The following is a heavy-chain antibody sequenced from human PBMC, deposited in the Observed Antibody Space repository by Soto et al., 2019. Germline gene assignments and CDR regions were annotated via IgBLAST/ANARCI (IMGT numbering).Heavy chain of an antibody. V-gene: IGHV4-34*01. CDR3: ARVPLITISGVVIRQQFDY. CDR2: INHSGST. CDR1: GGSFSGYY. J-gene: IGHJ4*02. Sequence: PSETLSLTCAVYGGSFSGYYWSWIRQPPGKGLEWIGEINHSGSTNYNPSLKSRVTISVDTSKNQFSLKLSSVTAADTAVYYCARVPLITISGVVIRQQFDYWGQGTLVTVSS. D-gene: IGHD3-3*01.